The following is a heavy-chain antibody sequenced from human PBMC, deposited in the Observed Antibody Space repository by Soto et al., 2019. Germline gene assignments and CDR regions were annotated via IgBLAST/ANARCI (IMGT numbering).Heavy chain of an antibody. Sequence: GGSLRLSCAASGFTFSSYAMSWVRQAPGKGLEWVSAISGSGGSTYYADSVKGRFTISRDNSKNTLYLQMNSLRAEDTAVYYCAKEAHYYDSSGRTTRAPSAYYFDYWGQGTLVTVSS. CDR2: ISGSGGST. CDR3: AKEAHYYDSSGRTTRAPSAYYFDY. J-gene: IGHJ4*02. V-gene: IGHV3-23*01. D-gene: IGHD3-22*01. CDR1: GFTFSSYA.